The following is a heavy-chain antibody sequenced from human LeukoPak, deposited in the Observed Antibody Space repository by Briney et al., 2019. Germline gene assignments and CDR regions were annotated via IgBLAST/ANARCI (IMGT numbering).Heavy chain of an antibody. Sequence: GGSLRLSCIASGFSLGSFWIHWVRQVPGEGLEWVSRVSPEGDKTYADSVKGRFTISRDIGGNGVYLQMKNVRVEDTGRYFCVRVFEVRGRGWYGDAFDMGGQGKMV. D-gene: IGHD6-19*01. CDR1: GFSLGSFW. J-gene: IGHJ3*02. V-gene: IGHV3-74*01. CDR2: VSPEGDKT. CDR3: VRVFEVRGRGWYGDAFDM.